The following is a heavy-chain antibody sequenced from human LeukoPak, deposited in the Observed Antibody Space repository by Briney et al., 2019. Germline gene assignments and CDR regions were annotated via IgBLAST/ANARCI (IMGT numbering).Heavy chain of an antibody. D-gene: IGHD3-10*01. Sequence: GGSLRLSCAASGFTVGSNYMSWVRQAPGKGLEWVSVIYSGGGTYYADSVKGRFTISRDNSKNTLYFQMNSLRAEDTAVYYCARGFNRGFDPWGQGTLVTVSS. CDR2: IYSGGGT. J-gene: IGHJ5*02. V-gene: IGHV3-53*01. CDR3: ARGFNRGFDP. CDR1: GFTVGSNY.